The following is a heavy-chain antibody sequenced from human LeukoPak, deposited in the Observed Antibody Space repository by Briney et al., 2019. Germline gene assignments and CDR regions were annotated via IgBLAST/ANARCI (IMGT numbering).Heavy chain of an antibody. CDR1: GLSFSGQW. D-gene: IGHD1-26*01. V-gene: IGHV3-21*01. J-gene: IGHJ4*02. CDR2: ISSSSSYI. CDR3: ARGSDFDY. Sequence: PGGSLRLSCAASGLSFSGQWMNWVRQAPGKGLEWVSSISSSSSYIYYADSVKGRFTISRDNAKNSLYLQMNSLRAEDTAVYYCARGSDFDYWGQGTLVTVSS.